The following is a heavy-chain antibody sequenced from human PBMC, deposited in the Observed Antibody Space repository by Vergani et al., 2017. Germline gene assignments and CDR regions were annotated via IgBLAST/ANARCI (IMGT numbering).Heavy chain of an antibody. CDR3: ARLLVEMEAFDI. D-gene: IGHD2-21*01. V-gene: IGHV4-39*01. Sequence: QLQLQESGPGLVKPSETLSLTCTVSGGSISSSSYYWGWIRQPPGKGLDWFGGIYYSGTTYYNPSLQSRVTISVDTSKNRFSLKVSSVTAADTAVYYCARLLVEMEAFDIWGQGTMVTVSS. CDR2: IYYSGTT. J-gene: IGHJ3*02. CDR1: GGSISSSSYY.